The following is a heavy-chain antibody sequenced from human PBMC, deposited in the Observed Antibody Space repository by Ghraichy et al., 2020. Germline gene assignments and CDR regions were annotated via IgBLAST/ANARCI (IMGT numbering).Heavy chain of an antibody. CDR3: AKDRREYSSSWYFDP. Sequence: LSHTCAASGFTFSSYAMSWVRQAPGKGLEWVSAFSGSGSSTYYADSVKGRFTISRDNSKNTLYLQMNSLRAEDTAVYYCAKDRREYSSSWYFDPWGQGTLVTVSS. CDR1: GFTFSSYA. D-gene: IGHD6-13*01. CDR2: FSGSGSST. V-gene: IGHV3-23*01. J-gene: IGHJ5*02.